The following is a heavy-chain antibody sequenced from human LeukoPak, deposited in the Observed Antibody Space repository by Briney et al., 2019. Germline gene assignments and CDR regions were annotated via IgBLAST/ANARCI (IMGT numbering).Heavy chain of an antibody. CDR1: QFTLSTYW. CDR2: IKQDASVK. J-gene: IGHJ3*02. Sequence: GGSLRLSCAASQFTLSTYWMTWVRQAPGKGLEWVANIKQDASVKNYAVSVEGRFTISRDYASNSLNLQMDSLRAEVTAVYYCARVAVAATGALDIWGQGTMVTVSS. D-gene: IGHD6-19*01. CDR3: ARVAVAATGALDI. V-gene: IGHV3-7*04.